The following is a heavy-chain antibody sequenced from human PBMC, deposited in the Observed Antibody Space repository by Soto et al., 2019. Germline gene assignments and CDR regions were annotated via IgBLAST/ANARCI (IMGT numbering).Heavy chain of an antibody. CDR3: AKGRDSTLLRWQYFDN. CDR2: ISYEGRNK. D-gene: IGHD4-17*01. V-gene: IGHV3-30*18. J-gene: IGHJ4*02. Sequence: QVQLVESGGDVVQPGRSLRLSCAVSGFTFSLFGMHWVRQAPGKGLKWVAFISYEGRNKYYADSVKGRFTISRDNSKNTLSLQMDSLRPEDTAVYYCAKGRDSTLLRWQYFDNWGQGTQVTVSS. CDR1: GFTFSLFG.